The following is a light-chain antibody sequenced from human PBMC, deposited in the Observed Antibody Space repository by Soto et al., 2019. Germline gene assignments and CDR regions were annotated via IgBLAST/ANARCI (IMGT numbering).Light chain of an antibody. V-gene: IGKV3-20*01. CDR1: QSVSSSY. J-gene: IGKJ1*01. Sequence: EIVLTQSPGTLSLSPGERATLSCRASQSVSSSYLAWYQQKPGQAPRLLIYGASSRATGIPDRFSGSGSGTDFTLTISSLEPEDFAVYYGQQYHSSPPGTFGQGTKVEIK. CDR2: GAS. CDR3: QQYHSSPPGT.